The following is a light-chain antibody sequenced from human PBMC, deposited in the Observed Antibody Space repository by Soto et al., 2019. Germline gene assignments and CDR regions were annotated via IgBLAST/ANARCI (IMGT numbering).Light chain of an antibody. CDR3: QQYNSWFRT. CDR2: GAS. Sequence: EIVMTQSPATLSVSPGERATLSCRASQSVSSNLAWYQQKPGQAPRLLIYGASTRATGIPARFSGSGSGTELTLTISSLQPEDFAVYYCQQYNSWFRTFGQGTKVEIK. CDR1: QSVSSN. J-gene: IGKJ1*01. V-gene: IGKV3-15*01.